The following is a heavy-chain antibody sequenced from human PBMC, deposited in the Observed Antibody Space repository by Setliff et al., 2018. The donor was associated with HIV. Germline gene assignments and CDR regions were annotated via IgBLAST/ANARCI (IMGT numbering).Heavy chain of an antibody. CDR2: INSDASGV. D-gene: IGHD1-7*01. CDR3: ARDQSLYDETGTFDS. Sequence: GSLRLSCAASGFTFRNYRMHWVRQPPGKGLVWVSRINSDASGVTFAEFVKGRFTISRDNGKNMVYLQMNSLRAEDTALYFCARDQSLYDETGTFDSWGQGTLVTVSS. J-gene: IGHJ5*01. CDR1: GFTFRNYR. V-gene: IGHV3-74*03.